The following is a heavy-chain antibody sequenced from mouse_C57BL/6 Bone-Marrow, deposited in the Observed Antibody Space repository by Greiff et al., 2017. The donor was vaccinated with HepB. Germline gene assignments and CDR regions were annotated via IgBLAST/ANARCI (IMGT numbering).Heavy chain of an antibody. CDR2: IYPRSGNT. CDR3: ARSSPLYYCGSRYFDV. Sequence: VQLQQPGAELARPGASVKLSCKASGYTFTSYGISWVKQRTGQGLEWIGEIYPRSGNTYYNEKFKGKATLTADKSSSTAYMELRSLTSEDSAVYFCARSSPLYYCGSRYFDVWGTGTTVTVSS. D-gene: IGHD1-1*01. V-gene: IGHV1-81*01. CDR1: GYTFTSYG. J-gene: IGHJ1*03.